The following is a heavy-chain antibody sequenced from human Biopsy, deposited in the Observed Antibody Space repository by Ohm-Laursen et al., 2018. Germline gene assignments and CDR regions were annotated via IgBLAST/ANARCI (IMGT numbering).Heavy chain of an antibody. Sequence: GTLSLTCTVTYGSISGHFWSWIRQAPGKGLEWIGYVYYNGNTNYSPSLKSRATISLDTSKDRFSLKLNSVTAADTAVYFCARDSRGGHLNTTLITGKNIDSWGQGILVTVSS. J-gene: IGHJ4*02. CDR3: ARDSRGGHLNTTLITGKNIDS. CDR1: YGSISGHF. V-gene: IGHV4-59*11. CDR2: VYYNGNT. D-gene: IGHD3-16*01.